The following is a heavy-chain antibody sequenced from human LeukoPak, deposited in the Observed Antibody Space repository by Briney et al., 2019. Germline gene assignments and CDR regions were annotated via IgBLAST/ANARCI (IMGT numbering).Heavy chain of an antibody. V-gene: IGHV1-18*01. CDR1: GYTFTSYG. CDR3: VGQANYDFWSGYLD. Sequence: ASVKVSCKASGYTFTSYGISWVRQAPGQGLEWMGWISAYNGNTNYAQKLQGRVTMTTDTSTSTAYMELRSLRSDDTAVYYCVGQANYDFWSGYLDWGQGTLVTVSS. CDR2: ISAYNGNT. J-gene: IGHJ4*02. D-gene: IGHD3-3*01.